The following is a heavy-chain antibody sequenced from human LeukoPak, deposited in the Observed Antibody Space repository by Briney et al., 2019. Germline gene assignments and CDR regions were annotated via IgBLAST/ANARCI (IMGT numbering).Heavy chain of an antibody. CDR2: ISSSGSTI. V-gene: IGHV3-11*04. D-gene: IGHD3-3*01. CDR1: GFTFSDYY. J-gene: IGHJ4*02. CDR3: ARGLRFLEWLFGTPDY. Sequence: GGSLRLSCAASGFTFSDYYMSWIRQAPGKGLEWVSYISSSGSTICYADSVKGRFTISRDNAKNSLYLQMNSLRAEDTAVYYCARGLRFLEWLFGTPDYWGQGTLVTVSS.